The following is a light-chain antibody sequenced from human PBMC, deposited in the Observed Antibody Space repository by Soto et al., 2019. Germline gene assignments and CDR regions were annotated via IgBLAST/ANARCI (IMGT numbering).Light chain of an antibody. Sequence: QSALTQPGSVSGSPGQSITISCTGTSSDVGSYNLVSWYQQHPGKAPKLMIYEGSRRHSGVSTRFSGSKSGNTASLTISGLQAEDEADYYCCSYAGSSSYVFGTGTRSPS. CDR2: EGS. CDR3: CSYAGSSSYV. V-gene: IGLV2-23*01. CDR1: SSDVGSYNL. J-gene: IGLJ1*01.